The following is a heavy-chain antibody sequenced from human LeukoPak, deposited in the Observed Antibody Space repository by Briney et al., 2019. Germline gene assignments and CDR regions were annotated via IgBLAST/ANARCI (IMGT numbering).Heavy chain of an antibody. CDR1: GGSISSYY. J-gene: IGHJ5*02. CDR3: EQEAAYDILTGPDNWFDP. D-gene: IGHD3-9*01. CDR2: IYTSGST. Sequence: PSETLSLTCTVSGGSISSYYWSWIRQPAGKGLEWIGRIYTSGSTNYNPSLKSRLTMSVDTSKNQFSLKLSSVTAADTAVYFCEQEAAYDILTGPDNWFDPWGQGTLVTVSS. V-gene: IGHV4-4*07.